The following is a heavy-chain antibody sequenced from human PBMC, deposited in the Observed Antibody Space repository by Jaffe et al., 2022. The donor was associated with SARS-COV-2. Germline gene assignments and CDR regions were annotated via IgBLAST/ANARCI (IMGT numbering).Heavy chain of an antibody. J-gene: IGHJ6*02. CDR1: GGSISSSNW. V-gene: IGHV4-4*02. Sequence: QVQLQESGPGLVKPSGTLSLTCAVSGGSISSSNWWSWVRQPPGKGLEWIGEIYHSGSTNYNPSLKSRVTISVDKSKNQFSLKLSSVTAADTAVYYCATRESRGAYSRAFDYYYGMDVWGQGTTVTVSS. CDR3: ATRESRGAYSRAFDYYYGMDV. D-gene: IGHD6-13*01. CDR2: IYHSGST.